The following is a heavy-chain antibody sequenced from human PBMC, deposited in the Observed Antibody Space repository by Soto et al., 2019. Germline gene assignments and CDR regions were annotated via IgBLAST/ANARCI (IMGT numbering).Heavy chain of an antibody. CDR1: GYIFIDYW. V-gene: IGHV5-51*01. D-gene: IGHD2-15*01. CDR3: ARPPLPGYSIHFNS. Sequence: EVQLVQSGAEVKKPGESLKISCKASGYIFIDYWIGWVRQMPGKGLEWMGIVYPRDSDTRYSPSFQGQVTISAARSTGTAFLQWRSLKASDTALYYCARPPLPGYSIHFNSWGQRTLVTVSS. CDR2: VYPRDSDT. J-gene: IGHJ4*02.